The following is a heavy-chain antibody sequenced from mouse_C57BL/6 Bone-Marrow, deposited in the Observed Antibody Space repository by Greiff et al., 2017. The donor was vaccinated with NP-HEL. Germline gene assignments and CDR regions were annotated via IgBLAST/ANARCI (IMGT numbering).Heavy chain of an antibody. D-gene: IGHD4-1*01. CDR1: GFSLTSYG. CDR2: IWSGGST. Sequence: VKLMESGPGLVQPSQSLSITCTVSGFSLTSYGVHWVRQSPGKGLEWLGVIWSGGSTDYNAAFISRLSISKDNSKSQVFFKMNSLQADDTAIYYCARVGLYWYFDVWGTGTTVTVSS. CDR3: ARVGLYWYFDV. J-gene: IGHJ1*03. V-gene: IGHV2-2*01.